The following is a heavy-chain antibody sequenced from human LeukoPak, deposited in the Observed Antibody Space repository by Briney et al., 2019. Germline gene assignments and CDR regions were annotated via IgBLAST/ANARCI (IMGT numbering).Heavy chain of an antibody. J-gene: IGHJ4*02. CDR1: GGSISSYY. V-gene: IGHV4-39*07. CDR2: IYYNGGT. Sequence: SETLSLTCTVSGGSISSYYWGWIRQPPGKGLEWIGTIYYNGGTQYNPSLKSRVTISIDTSRNQFSLKLNSVTAADTAVYYCAREDRRAVTTDPLAYWGQGSLVTVSS. D-gene: IGHD4-17*01. CDR3: AREDRRAVTTDPLAY.